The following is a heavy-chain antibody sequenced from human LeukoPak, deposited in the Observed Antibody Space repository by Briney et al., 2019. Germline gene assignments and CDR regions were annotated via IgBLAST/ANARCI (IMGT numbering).Heavy chain of an antibody. CDR2: IFYNGNT. CDR3: ARDDEDAEYFLH. CDR1: GGSISTYY. V-gene: IGHV4-59*01. J-gene: IGHJ1*01. Sequence: TPETLSLTCTVSGGSISTYYWSWIRQPPGKGLEWIGYIFYNGNTRYNPSLESRVSISVDTSKNQLSLYLSAVTAADTAVYYCARDDEDAEYFLHWGPGTLVSVSS.